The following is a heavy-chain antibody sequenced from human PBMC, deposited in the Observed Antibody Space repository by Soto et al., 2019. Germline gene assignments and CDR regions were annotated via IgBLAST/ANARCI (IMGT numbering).Heavy chain of an antibody. Sequence: EVQLLESGGGLVQPGGSLRLSCAASGFTFSSYAMSWVRQAPGKGLEWVSTISGSGGGTYYADSVKGRFTISRDNSKNTLYLQMNNLRPEDTAVYCCAKDSMYAIFWGFDYWGQGTLVAVSS. J-gene: IGHJ4*02. CDR3: AKDSMYAIFWGFDY. CDR2: ISGSGGGT. D-gene: IGHD2-8*01. CDR1: GFTFSSYA. V-gene: IGHV3-23*01.